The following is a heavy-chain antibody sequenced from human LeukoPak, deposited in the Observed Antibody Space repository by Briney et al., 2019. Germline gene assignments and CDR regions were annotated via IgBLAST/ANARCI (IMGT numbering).Heavy chain of an antibody. CDR2: ISSSGSTI. CDR1: GFTLSSYE. V-gene: IGHV3-48*03. J-gene: IGHJ3*02. Sequence: GGSLTLSRAPSGFTLSSYEMNWVRQAPGKGLECVSYISSSGSTIYYAYSVKGRFTISRDNAKKSLYLQMNSLRAEDPAVYYCARAAVAGLDAFDIWGQGTRVTVSS. CDR3: ARAAVAGLDAFDI. D-gene: IGHD6-19*01.